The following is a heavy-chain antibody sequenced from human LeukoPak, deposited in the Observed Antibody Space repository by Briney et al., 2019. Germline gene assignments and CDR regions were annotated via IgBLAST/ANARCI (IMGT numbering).Heavy chain of an antibody. CDR3: ATPSKTGYCSGGSCHPLDY. V-gene: IGHV1-18*01. CDR2: ISAYNGNT. J-gene: IGHJ4*02. Sequence: ASVKVSCKASGYTFTSYGISWVRQAPGQGLEWMGLISAYNGNTNYAQKLQGRVTMTTDTSTSTAYMELRSLRSDDPAVYYCATPSKTGYCSGGSCHPLDYWGQGTLVTVSS. CDR1: GYTFTSYG. D-gene: IGHD2-15*01.